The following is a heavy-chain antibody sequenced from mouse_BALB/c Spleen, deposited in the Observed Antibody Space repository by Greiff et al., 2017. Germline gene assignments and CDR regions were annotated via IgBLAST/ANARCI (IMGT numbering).Heavy chain of an antibody. Sequence: VQGVESGPGLVAPSQSLSITCTVSGFSLTSYGVHWVRQPPGKGLEWLGVIWAGGSTNYNSALMSRLSISKDNSKSQVFLKMNSLQTDDTAMYYCAREVLGPYYYAMDYWGQGTSVTVSS. CDR2: IWAGGST. CDR1: GFSLTSYG. V-gene: IGHV2-9*02. J-gene: IGHJ4*01. CDR3: AREVLGPYYYAMDY. D-gene: IGHD4-1*01.